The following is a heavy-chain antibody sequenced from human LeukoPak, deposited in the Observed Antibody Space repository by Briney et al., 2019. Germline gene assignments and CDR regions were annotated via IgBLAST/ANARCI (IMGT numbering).Heavy chain of an antibody. V-gene: IGHV3-15*01. CDR2: IKSKTDGGTT. Sequence: PGGSLRLSCAASGFTFSNAWMSWVRQAPGKGLEWVGRIKSKTDGGTTDYAAPVKGRFTISRVDSKNTLYLQMNSLKTEDTAVYYCTTDPADTAMVADYWGQGTLVTVSS. CDR3: TTDPADTAMVADY. J-gene: IGHJ4*02. D-gene: IGHD5-18*01. CDR1: GFTFSNAW.